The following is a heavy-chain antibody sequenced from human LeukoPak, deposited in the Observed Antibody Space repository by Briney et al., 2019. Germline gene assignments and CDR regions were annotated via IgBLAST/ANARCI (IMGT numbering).Heavy chain of an antibody. CDR3: ARVGYIAMAGTGRPPDY. J-gene: IGHJ4*02. CDR2: ISYDGSNK. Sequence: GRSLRLSCAASGFTFSSYAMHWVRQAPGKGLEWVAVISYDGSNKYYADSVKGRFTISRDNSKNTLYLQMNSLRAEDTAVYYCARVGYIAMAGTGRPPDYWGQGTLVTVSS. CDR1: GFTFSSYA. V-gene: IGHV3-30*04. D-gene: IGHD6-19*01.